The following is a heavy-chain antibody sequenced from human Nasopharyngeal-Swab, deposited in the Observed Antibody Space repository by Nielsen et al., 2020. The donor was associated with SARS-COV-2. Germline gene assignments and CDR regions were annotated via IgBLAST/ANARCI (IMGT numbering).Heavy chain of an antibody. CDR2: MNPNSGNT. CDR3: ARAVVLGKFDY. CDR1: GYTFTSYD. D-gene: IGHD4-23*01. V-gene: IGHV1-8*01. J-gene: IGHJ4*02. Sequence: ASVKVSCKASGYTFTSYDINWVRQATGQGLEWMGWMNPNSGNTGYAQRFQGRVTMTRNTSISTAYMELSCLRSEDTAVYYCARAVVLGKFDYWGQGTLVTVSS.